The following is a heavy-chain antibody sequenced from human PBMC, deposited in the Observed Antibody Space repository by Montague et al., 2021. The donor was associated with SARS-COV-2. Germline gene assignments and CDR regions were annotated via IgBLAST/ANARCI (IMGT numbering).Heavy chain of an antibody. Sequence: TLSLTCTVSGGSISSPGYYWSWIRQPAGKGLEWIGRIHSSGGTNYNPSLKSRLTMSVDSSANQFSLKLTSVTAADTAVYYCARDYYDSTGLNWFDPWGQGLLVTVSS. V-gene: IGHV4-61*02. CDR2: IHSSGGT. D-gene: IGHD3-22*01. CDR3: ARDYYDSTGLNWFDP. J-gene: IGHJ5*02. CDR1: GGSISSPGYY.